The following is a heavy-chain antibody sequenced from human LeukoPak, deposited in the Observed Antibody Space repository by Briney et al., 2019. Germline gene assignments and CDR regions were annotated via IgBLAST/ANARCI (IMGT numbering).Heavy chain of an antibody. Sequence: GGSLRLSCAASGFTFSSYGMHWVRQAPGKGLEWVAFIRYDGSNKYYTDSVKGRFTISRDNSKNTLYLQMNSLRAEDTAVYYCAKDRYSGSYYLFDYWGQGTLVTVSS. J-gene: IGHJ4*02. D-gene: IGHD1-26*01. CDR2: IRYDGSNK. CDR3: AKDRYSGSYYLFDY. CDR1: GFTFSSYG. V-gene: IGHV3-30*02.